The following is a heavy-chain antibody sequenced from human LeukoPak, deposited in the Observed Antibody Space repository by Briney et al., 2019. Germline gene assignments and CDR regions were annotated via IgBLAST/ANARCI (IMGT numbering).Heavy chain of an antibody. Sequence: ASVKVSCKASGYTFTSYDINWVRQATGQGLEWMGWMNPNSGNTGYAQKFQGRVTMTTDTSTSTAYMELRSLRSDDTAVYYCARDGEYYYGSGGYSFDYWGQGTLVTVSS. CDR3: ARDGEYYYGSGGYSFDY. D-gene: IGHD3-10*01. CDR2: MNPNSGNT. J-gene: IGHJ4*02. V-gene: IGHV1-8*01. CDR1: GYTFTSYD.